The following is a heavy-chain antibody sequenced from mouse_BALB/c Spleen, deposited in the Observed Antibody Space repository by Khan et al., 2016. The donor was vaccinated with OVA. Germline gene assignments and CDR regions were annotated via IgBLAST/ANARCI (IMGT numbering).Heavy chain of an antibody. V-gene: IGHV1-7*01. J-gene: IGHJ2*01. CDR3: ARRGLRWDFDY. Sequence: VQLKQSGAELAKPGASVKMSCKASGYTFINYWILWVKQRPGQGLEWIGYINPSIGATETNQNFKDKATLTADTSSRTSYMQLSSLTSEDSAVYYCARRGLRWDFDYWGQGTTRTVSS. D-gene: IGHD1-1*02. CDR2: INPSIGAT. CDR1: GYTFINYW.